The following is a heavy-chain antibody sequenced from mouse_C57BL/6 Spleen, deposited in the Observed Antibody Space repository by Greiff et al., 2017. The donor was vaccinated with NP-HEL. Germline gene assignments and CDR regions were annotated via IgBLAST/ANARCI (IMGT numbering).Heavy chain of an antibody. V-gene: IGHV1-26*01. CDR1: GYTFTDYY. CDR2: INPNNGGT. CDR3: ARDGDEDY. Sequence: EVQLQQSGPELVKPGASVKISCKASGYTFTDYYMNWVKQSHGKSLEWIGDINPNNGGTSYNQKFKGKATLTVDKSSSTAYMELRSLTSEDSAVEYCARDGDEDYWGQGTTLTVSS. D-gene: IGHD3-3*01. J-gene: IGHJ2*01.